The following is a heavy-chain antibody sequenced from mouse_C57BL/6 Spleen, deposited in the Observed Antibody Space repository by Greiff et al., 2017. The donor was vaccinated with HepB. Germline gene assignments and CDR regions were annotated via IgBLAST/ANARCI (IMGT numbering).Heavy chain of an antibody. Sequence: VQLQQPGAELVKPGASVKLSCKASGYTFTSYWMQWVKQRPGQGLEWIGEIDPSDSYTNYNQKFKGKATLTVDTSSSTAYMQLSSLTSEDSAVYYCARPLDSSGYVGWFAYWGQGTLVTVSA. CDR3: ARPLDSSGYVGWFAY. D-gene: IGHD3-2*02. J-gene: IGHJ3*01. V-gene: IGHV1-50*01. CDR1: GYTFTSYW. CDR2: IDPSDSYT.